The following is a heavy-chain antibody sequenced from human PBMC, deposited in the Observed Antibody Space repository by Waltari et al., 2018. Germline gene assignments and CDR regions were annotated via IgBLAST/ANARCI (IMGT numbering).Heavy chain of an antibody. CDR1: GGSISSHY. J-gene: IGHJ4*02. CDR2: IYYSGST. CDR3: ARSYCSSTSCYSYSFDY. Sequence: VQLQESGPGQVKTAETRSRTCTVAGGSISSHYWSGIRQPPGKGLEWIGYIYYSGSTNYNPSLKCLVTISVDTSKNQFSLKLSSVTAADTAVYYCARSYCSSTSCYSYSFDYWGQGPLVTVSS. D-gene: IGHD2-2*01. V-gene: IGHV4-59*11.